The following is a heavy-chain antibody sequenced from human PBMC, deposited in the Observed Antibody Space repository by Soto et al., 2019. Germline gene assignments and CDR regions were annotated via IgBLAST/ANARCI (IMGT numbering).Heavy chain of an antibody. J-gene: IGHJ5*02. Sequence: PGGSLRLSCAASGFPFSHYWMHWVRQTPGKGLVWVSRINPAGTITNYADSVEGRFTISRDNADSALFLQMNSLSAEDTAIYYCTSDTFGLRDTWGQGTLVTVPS. CDR1: GFPFSHYW. D-gene: IGHD3-16*01. V-gene: IGHV3-74*01. CDR3: TSDTFGLRDT. CDR2: INPAGTIT.